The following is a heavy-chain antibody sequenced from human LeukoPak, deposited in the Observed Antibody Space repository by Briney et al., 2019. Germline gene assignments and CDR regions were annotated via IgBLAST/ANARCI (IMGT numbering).Heavy chain of an antibody. D-gene: IGHD6-13*01. CDR2: IYYSGST. J-gene: IGHJ4*02. CDR1: GGSISSYY. V-gene: IGHV4-59*01. Sequence: SETLSLTCTASGGSISSYYWSWIRQPPGKGLEWIGYIYYSGSTNYNPSLKSRVNISVDTSKNQFSLKLSSVTAADTAVYYCARDGSSWPFDYWGQGTLVTVSS. CDR3: ARDGSSWPFDY.